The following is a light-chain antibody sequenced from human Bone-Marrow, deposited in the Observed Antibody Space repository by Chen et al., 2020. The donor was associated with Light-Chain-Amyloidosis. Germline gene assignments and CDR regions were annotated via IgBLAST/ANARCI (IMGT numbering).Light chain of an antibody. CDR2: GAS. Sequence: EIVMTQSPATLSVSPGERATLSCRASQYIYSSLAWYQQIPGQAPRLLIYGASTRFSGSGSGTEFTLTITSLQSEDFALYHCQQYHTWPRTFGQGTKVEIK. V-gene: IGKV3-15*01. CDR3: QQYHTWPRT. CDR1: QYIYSS. J-gene: IGKJ1*01.